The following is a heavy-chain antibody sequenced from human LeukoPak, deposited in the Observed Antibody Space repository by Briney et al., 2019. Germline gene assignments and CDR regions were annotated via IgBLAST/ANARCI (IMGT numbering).Heavy chain of an antibody. CDR2: ICFSRTT. J-gene: IGHJ4*02. Sequence: SETLSLTCTVSGGSISSSDSYWAWVRQPPGKGLEWIGSICFSRTTYYNPSLKSRVTMSIDTSKNHFSLKVASVTAADTAVYYCARHTISQYYYDSSGYYFDYWGQGTLVTVSS. D-gene: IGHD3-22*01. V-gene: IGHV4-39*01. CDR3: ARHTISQYYYDSSGYYFDY. CDR1: GGSISSSDSY.